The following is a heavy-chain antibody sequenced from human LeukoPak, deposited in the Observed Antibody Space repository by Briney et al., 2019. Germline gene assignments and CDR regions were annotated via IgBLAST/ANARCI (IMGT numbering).Heavy chain of an antibody. D-gene: IGHD1-26*01. V-gene: IGHV3-7*01. CDR2: IKQDGSEK. CDR3: ARAVGATNS. CDR1: GFTFSNYW. J-gene: IGHJ4*02. Sequence: GGSLRLSCASSGFTFSNYWMSWVRQAPGKGLEWVANIKQDGSEKYYVDSVKGRFTISRDNAKNPLFLQMNSLRAEDTAVYYCARAVGATNSWGQGTLVTVSS.